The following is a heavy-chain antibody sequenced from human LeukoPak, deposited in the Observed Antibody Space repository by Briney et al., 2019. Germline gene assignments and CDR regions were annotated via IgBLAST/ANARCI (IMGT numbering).Heavy chain of an antibody. V-gene: IGHV1-24*01. J-gene: IGHJ4*02. Sequence: ASVKVSCKVSGYTLTELSMHWVRQAPGKGLEWMGGFDPEDGETIYAQKFQGRVTMTEDTSTDTAYMELSSLRSEDTALYYCAKDQRWESPHYLDSWGQGTLVTVSS. CDR3: AKDQRWESPHYLDS. D-gene: IGHD1-26*01. CDR1: GYTLTELS. CDR2: FDPEDGET.